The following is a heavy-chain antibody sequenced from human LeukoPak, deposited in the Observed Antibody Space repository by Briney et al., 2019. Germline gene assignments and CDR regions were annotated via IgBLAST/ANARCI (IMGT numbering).Heavy chain of an antibody. Sequence: PGGSLRLSCAASGFTFRDAWMTWVRQAPGKGLEWVSAISGSGGSTYYADSVKGRFTISRDNSKNTLYLQMNSLRAEDTAVYYCAKDRGSWYGEWDYWGQGTLVTVSS. CDR1: GFTFRDA. J-gene: IGHJ4*02. CDR2: ISGSGGST. V-gene: IGHV3-23*01. CDR3: AKDRGSWYGEWDY. D-gene: IGHD6-13*01.